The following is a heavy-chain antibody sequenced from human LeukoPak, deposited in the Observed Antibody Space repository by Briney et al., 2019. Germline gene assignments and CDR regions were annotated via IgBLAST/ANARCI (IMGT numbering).Heavy chain of an antibody. V-gene: IGHV3-30-3*01. J-gene: IGHJ4*02. CDR3: AREFYNSSGYYSTLDY. Sequence: GGSLRLPCEASGFPLSNFVMHWVPQAPGKGLEWGALVSYDGGTAYYADSVRGRVTISRDKSKNTLYLQINSLRAEDTAVYYCAREFYNSSGYYSTLDYWGQGTLVTVSP. CDR2: VSYDGGTA. CDR1: GFPLSNFV. D-gene: IGHD3-22*01.